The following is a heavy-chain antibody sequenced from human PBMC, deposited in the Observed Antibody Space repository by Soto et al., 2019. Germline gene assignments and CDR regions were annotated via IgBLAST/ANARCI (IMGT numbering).Heavy chain of an antibody. V-gene: IGHV4-4*02. CDR2: ISHSGTV. D-gene: IGHD3-16*02. CDR1: SVSITSSNW. Sequence: QVRLQESGPGLVKPSETVSLTCDVSSVSITSSNWWTWVRQPPGKGLEWIGKISHSGTVNYNATLRSRVIISVDKPKNQLSLKLMSVTAADTAVYYCVRDYHGFDYWGQGILVTVSS. CDR3: VRDYHGFDY. J-gene: IGHJ4*02.